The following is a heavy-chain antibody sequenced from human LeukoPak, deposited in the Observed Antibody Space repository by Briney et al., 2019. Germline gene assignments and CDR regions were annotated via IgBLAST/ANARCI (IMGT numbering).Heavy chain of an antibody. Sequence: PGGSLRLSCAASGFTFSSYWMHWVRQAPGKGLVWVSRINSDGSSTNYADSVKGRFTISRDNAKNTLYLQMNSLRAEDTAVYYCATSTYCSGGSCYSRTFQYWGQETLVTVSS. CDR1: GFTFSSYW. D-gene: IGHD2-15*01. CDR2: INSDGSST. V-gene: IGHV3-74*01. CDR3: ATSTYCSGGSCYSRTFQY. J-gene: IGHJ4*02.